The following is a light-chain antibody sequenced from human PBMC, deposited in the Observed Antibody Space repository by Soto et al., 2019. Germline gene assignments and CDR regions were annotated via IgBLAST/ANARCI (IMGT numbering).Light chain of an antibody. CDR3: QQYGSSPRT. CDR2: GAS. V-gene: IGKV3-20*01. J-gene: IGKJ5*01. CDR1: QSVSSN. Sequence: EIVMTQSPATLSVSPWERATLSCRASQSVSSNLAWYQQKPGQAPRLLIYGASSRATGIPDRFSGSGSGTDFTLTVSRLEPEDFAVYYCQQYGSSPRTFGQGTRLEIK.